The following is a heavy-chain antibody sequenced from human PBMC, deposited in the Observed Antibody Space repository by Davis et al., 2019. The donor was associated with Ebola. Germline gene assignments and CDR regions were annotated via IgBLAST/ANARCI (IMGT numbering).Heavy chain of an antibody. D-gene: IGHD5-18*01. V-gene: IGHV3-30*18. Sequence: GESLKISCAASGFTFSSYSMHWVRQAPGKGLEWVAVISYDGSNKYYADSVKGRFTISRDNSKNTLYLQMNSLRAEDTAVYYCAKDKYSYGLRDNWFDPWGQGTLVTVSS. CDR1: GFTFSSYS. J-gene: IGHJ5*02. CDR2: ISYDGSNK. CDR3: AKDKYSYGLRDNWFDP.